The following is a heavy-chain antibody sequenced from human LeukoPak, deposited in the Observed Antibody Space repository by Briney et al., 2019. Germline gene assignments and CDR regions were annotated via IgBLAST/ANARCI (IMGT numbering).Heavy chain of an antibody. CDR1: GFTFSSYA. Sequence: RGSLRLSCAASGFTFSSYAMSWVRQAPGKGLEWVSAISGSGGSTYYADSVKGRFTISRDNSKNTLYLQMNSLRAEDTAVYYCAKAHSTVIMYNWFDPWGQGTLVTVSS. CDR2: ISGSGGST. V-gene: IGHV3-23*01. D-gene: IGHD4-17*01. CDR3: AKAHSTVIMYNWFDP. J-gene: IGHJ5*02.